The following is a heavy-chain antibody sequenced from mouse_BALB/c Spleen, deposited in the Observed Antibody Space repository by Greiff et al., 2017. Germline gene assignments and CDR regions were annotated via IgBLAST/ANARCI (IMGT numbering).Heavy chain of an antibody. D-gene: IGHD2-4*01. J-gene: IGHJ4*01. V-gene: IGHV1S81*02. Sequence: QVQLKESGAELVKPGASVKLSCKASGYTFTSYYMYWVKQRPGQGLEWIGEINPSNGGTNFNEKFKSKATLTVDKSSSTAYMQLSSLTSEDSAVYYCTRSTMITEGAMDYWGQGTSVTVSS. CDR1: GYTFTSYY. CDR3: TRSTMITEGAMDY. CDR2: INPSNGGT.